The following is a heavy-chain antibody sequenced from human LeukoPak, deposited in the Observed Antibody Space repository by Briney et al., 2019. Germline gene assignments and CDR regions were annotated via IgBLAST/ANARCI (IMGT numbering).Heavy chain of an antibody. Sequence: ASVKVSRKASGYTFTSYYMHWVRQAPGQGLEWMGIISPSGGSTSYAQKFQGRVTMTRDMSTSTVYMGLSSLRSEDTAVYYCAREGVVGYDWGQGTLVTVSS. CDR1: GYTFTSYY. CDR3: AREGVVGYD. CDR2: ISPSGGST. D-gene: IGHD3-3*01. J-gene: IGHJ4*02. V-gene: IGHV1-46*01.